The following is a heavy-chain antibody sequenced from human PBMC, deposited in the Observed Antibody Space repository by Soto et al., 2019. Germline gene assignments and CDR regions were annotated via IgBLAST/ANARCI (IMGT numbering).Heavy chain of an antibody. D-gene: IGHD3-22*01. CDR2: IKSKTDGGTT. CDR3: TTDPRYYDSSEDY. Sequence: PGGSLRLSCAASGFTFSNAWMSWVRQAPGKGLEWVGRIKSKTDGGTTDYAAPVKGRFTISRDDSKNTLYLQMNSLKTEDTAVYYCTTDPRYYDSSEDYWGQGTLVTVSS. V-gene: IGHV3-15*01. J-gene: IGHJ4*02. CDR1: GFTFSNAW.